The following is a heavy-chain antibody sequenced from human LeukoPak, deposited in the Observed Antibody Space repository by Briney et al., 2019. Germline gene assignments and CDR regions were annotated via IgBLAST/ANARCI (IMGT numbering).Heavy chain of an antibody. D-gene: IGHD1/OR15-1a*01. Sequence: SETLSLTCTVSGGSISSSSYYWGWIRQPPGKGLEWIGSIYYSGSTYYNPSLKSRVTISVDTSKNQFSLKLSSVTAADTAVYASARDEHDYGDYWCQETLGMVSS. CDR2: IYYSGST. CDR3: ARDEHDYGDY. CDR1: GGSISSSSYY. J-gene: IGHJ4*02. V-gene: IGHV4-39*01.